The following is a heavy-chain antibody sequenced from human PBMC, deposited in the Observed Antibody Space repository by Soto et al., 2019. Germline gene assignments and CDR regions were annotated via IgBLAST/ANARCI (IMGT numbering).Heavy chain of an antibody. J-gene: IGHJ4*02. CDR2: ISAYNGNT. D-gene: IGHD6-6*01. CDR3: ARFLGPYSSSFFDY. CDR1: GYTFTSYG. V-gene: IGHV1-18*01. Sequence: ASVKVSCKASGYTFTSYGISWVRQAPGQGLEWMGWISAYNGNTNYAQKLQGRVTMTTDTSTSTAYMELRSLRSDDTAVYYCARFLGPYSSSFFDYWGQGTLVTVSS.